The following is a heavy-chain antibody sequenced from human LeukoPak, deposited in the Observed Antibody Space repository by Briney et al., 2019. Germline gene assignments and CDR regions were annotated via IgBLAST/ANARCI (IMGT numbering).Heavy chain of an antibody. CDR3: AHGFFYLGMDV. CDR2: TYYRSKWYY. D-gene: IGHD2/OR15-2a*01. J-gene: IGHJ6*02. CDR1: GDSVSSKNAV. V-gene: IGHV6-1*01. Sequence: SQTLSLTCAISGDSVSSKNAVWNWIRQSPSRGLEWLGRTYYRSKWYYDYAVSVKSRISINPDTSKDQFSLQLNSVTPEDTAVYYCAHGFFYLGMDVWGQGTTVTVSS.